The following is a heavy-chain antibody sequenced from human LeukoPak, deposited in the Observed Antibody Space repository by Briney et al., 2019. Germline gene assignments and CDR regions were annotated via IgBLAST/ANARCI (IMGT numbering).Heavy chain of an antibody. J-gene: IGHJ4*02. D-gene: IGHD6-13*01. CDR1: GFTSSSYS. Sequence: PGGSLRLSCAASGFTSSSYSMNWVRQAPGRGLEWVSSISSSSVYIHYADSVKGRFTISRDNAKNSLYLQMNSLRAEDTAVYYCASEGWGIAAAGTDIDYWGQGTLVTVSS. CDR2: ISSSSVYI. CDR3: ASEGWGIAAAGTDIDY. V-gene: IGHV3-21*01.